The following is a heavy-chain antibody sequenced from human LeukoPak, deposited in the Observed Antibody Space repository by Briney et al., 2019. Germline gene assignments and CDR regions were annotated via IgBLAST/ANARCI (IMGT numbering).Heavy chain of an antibody. D-gene: IGHD3-22*01. CDR1: GFTFSSYA. Sequence: GGSLRLSCAASGFTFSSYAMSWVRQAPGNGLEWVSAISGSGGSTYYADSVKGRFTISRDNSKNTLYLQMNSLRAEDTAVYYCAKSITMIVVVTYIDYWGQGTLVTVSS. CDR2: ISGSGGST. J-gene: IGHJ4*02. CDR3: AKSITMIVVVTYIDY. V-gene: IGHV3-23*01.